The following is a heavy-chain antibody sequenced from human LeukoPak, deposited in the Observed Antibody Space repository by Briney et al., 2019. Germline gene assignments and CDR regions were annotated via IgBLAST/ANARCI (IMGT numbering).Heavy chain of an antibody. Sequence: PSETLSLTCAVYGGSFSGYYWSWIRQPPGKGLEWIGEINHSGRTNYNPSLKSRVTISVDTSKNQFSLKLSSVTAADTAVYYCARHLRVLRYFDWSGQRFDPWGQGTLVTVSS. CDR2: INHSGRT. CDR1: GGSFSGYY. CDR3: ARHLRVLRYFDWSGQRFDP. V-gene: IGHV4-34*01. D-gene: IGHD3-9*01. J-gene: IGHJ5*02.